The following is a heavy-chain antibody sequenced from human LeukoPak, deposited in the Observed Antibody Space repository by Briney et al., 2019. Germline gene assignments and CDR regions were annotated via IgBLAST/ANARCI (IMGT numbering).Heavy chain of an antibody. D-gene: IGHD2-21*01. V-gene: IGHV3-23*01. Sequence: ETLSLTCIVSGYSISSGYYWGWIRQPPGKGLEWVSAISGSGGGTYYADSVKGRFTISRDNSKNTLYLQMNSLRAEDTALYYCAKDTWQFAPDYYYYMDVWGKGTTVTVSS. CDR2: ISGSGGGT. CDR3: AKDTWQFAPDYYYYMDV. J-gene: IGHJ6*03. CDR1: GYSISSGYY.